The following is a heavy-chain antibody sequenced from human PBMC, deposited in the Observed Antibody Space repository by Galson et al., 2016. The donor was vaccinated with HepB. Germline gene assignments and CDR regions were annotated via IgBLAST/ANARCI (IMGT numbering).Heavy chain of an antibody. Sequence: SETLSLTCSVSAGSINFYYYSWIRQAPGKGLEWIGYISSSGGATYNPSLKTRVSMSIDTSRDYFSLNLTSVTAADTAMYFCARDPHYAVDAFDIWGPGTMVIVSS. CDR2: ISSSGGA. J-gene: IGHJ3*02. V-gene: IGHV4-59*13. CDR3: ARDPHYAVDAFDI. CDR1: AGSINFYY. D-gene: IGHD3-16*01.